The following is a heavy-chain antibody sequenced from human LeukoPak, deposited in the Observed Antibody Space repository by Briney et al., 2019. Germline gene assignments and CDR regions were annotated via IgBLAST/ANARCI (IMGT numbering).Heavy chain of an antibody. V-gene: IGHV7-4-1*02. CDR2: INTNTGNP. J-gene: IGHJ4*02. D-gene: IGHD6-13*01. CDR3: AREWGGSSSWFKFDY. CDR1: GYTFTSYA. Sequence: GASVKVSCKASGYTFTSYAMNWVRQAPGQGLEWMGWINTNTGNPTYAQGFTGRFVFSLDTSVSTAYLQISSLKAEDTAVYYCAREWGGSSSWFKFDYWAREPWSPSPQ.